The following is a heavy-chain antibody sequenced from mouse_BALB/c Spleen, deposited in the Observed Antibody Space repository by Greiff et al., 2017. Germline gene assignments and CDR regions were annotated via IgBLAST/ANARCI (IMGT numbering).Heavy chain of an antibody. CDR1: GFTFSSYT. V-gene: IGHV5-9*03. D-gene: IGHD2-4*01. CDR2: ISSGGGNT. J-gene: IGHJ2*01. CDR3: ARYLIYYDYDGYFDY. Sequence: EVKVVDSGGGLVKPGGSLKLSCAASGFTFSSYTMSWVRQTPEKRLEWVATISSGGGNTYYPDSVKGRFTISRDNAKNNLYLQMSSLRSEDTALYYCARYLIYYDYDGYFDYWGQGTTLTVSS.